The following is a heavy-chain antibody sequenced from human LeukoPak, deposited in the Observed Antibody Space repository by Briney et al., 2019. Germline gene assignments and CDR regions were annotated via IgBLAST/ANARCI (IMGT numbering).Heavy chain of an antibody. CDR1: GFTFSSYS. CDR2: ISGSGGST. Sequence: GGSLRLSCAASGFTFSSYSMNWVRQAPGKGLEWVSAISGSGGSTYYADSVKGRFTISRDNSKNTLYLQMNSLRAEDTAVYYCAKDKQQLVRSFDYWGQGTLVTVSS. J-gene: IGHJ4*02. CDR3: AKDKQQLVRSFDY. D-gene: IGHD6-13*01. V-gene: IGHV3-23*01.